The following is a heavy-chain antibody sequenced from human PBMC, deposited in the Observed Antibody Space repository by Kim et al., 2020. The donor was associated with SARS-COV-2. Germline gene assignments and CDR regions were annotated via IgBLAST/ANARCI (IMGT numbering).Heavy chain of an antibody. CDR1: GGTFSSYA. V-gene: IGHV1-69*13. J-gene: IGHJ6*02. Sequence: SVKVSCKASGGTFSSYAISWVRQAPGQGLEWMGGIIPIFGTANYAQKFQGRVTITADESTSTAYMELSSLRSEDTAVYYCARGLARPRYGSGSYYTFWRGSAIDDNYYYGMDVWGQGTTVTVSS. CDR3: ARGLARPRYGSGSYYTFWRGSAIDDNYYYGMDV. CDR2: IIPIFGTA. D-gene: IGHD3-10*01.